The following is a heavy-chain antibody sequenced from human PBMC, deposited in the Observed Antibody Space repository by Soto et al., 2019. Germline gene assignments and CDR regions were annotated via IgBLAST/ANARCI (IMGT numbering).Heavy chain of an antibody. CDR1: GFAFSSYA. CDR3: AKLRVTYCGGDCSGY. V-gene: IGHV3-23*01. CDR2: ISGSGGST. D-gene: IGHD2-21*02. J-gene: IGHJ4*02. Sequence: GGSLRLSCAASGFAFSSYAMSWVRQAPGKGLEWVSAISGSGGSTYYADSVKGRFTISRDNSKNTLYLQMNSLRAEDTAVYYCAKLRVTYCGGDCSGYWGQGTLVTVSS.